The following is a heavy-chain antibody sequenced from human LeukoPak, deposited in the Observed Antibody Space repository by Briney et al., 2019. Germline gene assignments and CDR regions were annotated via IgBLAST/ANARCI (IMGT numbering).Heavy chain of an antibody. V-gene: IGHV3-43D*03. CDR2: ISWDGVST. J-gene: IGHJ4*02. Sequence: GGSLRLSCAASGFTFDDYAMHWVRQAPGKGLECVSLISWDGVSTYYADSVKGRFTISRDNSKNSLYLQMNSLRAEDTALYYCAKDYLRDDSSGLGYWGQGTLVTVSS. CDR1: GFTFDDYA. D-gene: IGHD3-22*01. CDR3: AKDYLRDDSSGLGY.